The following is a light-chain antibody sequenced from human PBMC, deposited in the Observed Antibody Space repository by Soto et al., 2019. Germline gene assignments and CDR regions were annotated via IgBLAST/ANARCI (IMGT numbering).Light chain of an antibody. J-gene: IGKJ5*01. V-gene: IGKV3-11*01. CDR1: QSVRSY. CDR2: DAS. Sequence: IVLTQSPATLSLSPGERATLSCRASQSVRSYLAWYQHKPGQAPRLLIYDASNRATGIPARFSGSGSGTDFTLTISSLEPEDFAVYYCQHRSNWPPITFGQGTRLEIK. CDR3: QHRSNWPPIT.